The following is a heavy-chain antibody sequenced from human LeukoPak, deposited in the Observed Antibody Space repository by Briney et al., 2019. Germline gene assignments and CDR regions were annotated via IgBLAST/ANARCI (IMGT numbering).Heavy chain of an antibody. CDR1: GFTFSSYA. V-gene: IGHV3-23*01. J-gene: IGHJ6*02. D-gene: IGHD6-19*01. CDR2: ISGSGGST. CDR3: AIRSGWYYGMDV. Sequence: GGSLRLSCAASGFTFSSYAMSWVRQAPGKGLEWVSAISGSGGSTYYADSVKGRFTISRDNSKNTLYLQMNSLRAEDTAVYYCAIRSGWYYGMDVWGQGTTVTVSS.